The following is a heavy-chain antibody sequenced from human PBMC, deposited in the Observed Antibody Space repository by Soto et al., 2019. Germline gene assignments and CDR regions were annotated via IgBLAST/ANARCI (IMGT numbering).Heavy chain of an antibody. CDR2: IYTSGST. V-gene: IGHV4-4*07. CDR3: ARHPGYYYDVMDV. J-gene: IGHJ6*02. CDR1: GGSISNYY. Sequence: LSLTCTVSGGSISNYYWSWIRQPAGKGLEWIGRIYTSGSTNYNSSLRSRVTMSVDTSRNQFSLKLSSVTAADTAVYYGARHPGYYYDVMDVWGQGTTVTVSS.